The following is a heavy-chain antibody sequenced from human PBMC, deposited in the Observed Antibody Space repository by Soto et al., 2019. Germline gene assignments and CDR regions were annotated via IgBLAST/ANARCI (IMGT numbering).Heavy chain of an antibody. D-gene: IGHD2-8*01. Sequence: SETLSLTCTVSGGSISSYYWSWIRQPPGKGLEWIGYIYYSGSTNYNPSLKSRVTISVDTSKNQFSLKLSSVTAADTAVYYCARQGAPMGPWFDYWGQGTLVTVSS. CDR1: GGSISSYY. CDR3: ARQGAPMGPWFDY. J-gene: IGHJ5*01. CDR2: IYYSGST. V-gene: IGHV4-59*08.